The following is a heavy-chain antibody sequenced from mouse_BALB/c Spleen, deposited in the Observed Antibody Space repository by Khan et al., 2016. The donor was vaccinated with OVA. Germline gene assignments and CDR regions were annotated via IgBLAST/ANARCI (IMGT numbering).Heavy chain of an antibody. CDR2: IWSDGST. D-gene: IGHD2-10*01. Sequence: VQLKQSGPGLAAPSPSLSITCTISGFSLTNYGVHWVRQPPGKGLEWLVVIWSDGSTTYNSAFKSRLTITKDNSQCPVFLKMNSLQTDDTAIYFGARQPYYHYNIMDYWGQGTSVTVSS. CDR3: ARQPYYHYNIMDY. J-gene: IGHJ4*01. V-gene: IGHV2-6-1*01. CDR1: GFSLTNYG.